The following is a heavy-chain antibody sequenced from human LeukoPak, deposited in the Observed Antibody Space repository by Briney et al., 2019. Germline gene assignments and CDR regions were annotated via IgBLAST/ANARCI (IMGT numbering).Heavy chain of an antibody. J-gene: IGHJ1*01. V-gene: IGHV4-34*01. Sequence: SETLSLTCAVYGGSFSGYYWSWIRQPPGKGLEWIGEINHSGSTNYNPSLKSRVTISVDTSKNQFSLELSSVTAADTAVYYCARSIAAAGTVYFQHWGQGTLVTVSS. D-gene: IGHD6-13*01. CDR2: INHSGST. CDR1: GGSFSGYY. CDR3: ARSIAAAGTVYFQH.